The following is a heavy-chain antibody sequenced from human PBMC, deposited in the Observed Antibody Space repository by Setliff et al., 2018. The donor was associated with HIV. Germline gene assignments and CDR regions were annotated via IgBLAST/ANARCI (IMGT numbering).Heavy chain of an antibody. J-gene: IGHJ5*01. CDR2: INHSGIT. Sequence: SETLSLTCAVYGGSFSRDHWTWIRQPPGKGPEWIGEINHSGITNYNSFLKSRVTISIDTSKNQFSLKLNSVTAADTAMYYCATGWLDSSGQKNFGSWGQGTLVTVSS. V-gene: IGHV4-34*01. D-gene: IGHD3-22*01. CDR1: GGSFSRDH. CDR3: ATGWLDSSGQKNFGS.